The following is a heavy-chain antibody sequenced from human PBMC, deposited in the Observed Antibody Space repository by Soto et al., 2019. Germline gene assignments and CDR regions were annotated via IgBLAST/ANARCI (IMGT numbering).Heavy chain of an antibody. Sequence: SETLSLSCTVSGGSISSSSYYWGWIRQPPGKGLEWIGSIYYSGSTYYNPSLKSRVTISVDTSKNQFSLKLSSVTAADTAVYYCATTGSSRPSSDYWGQGTLVTVSS. J-gene: IGHJ4*02. CDR3: ATTGSSRPSSDY. CDR2: IYYSGST. D-gene: IGHD6-13*01. V-gene: IGHV4-39*01. CDR1: GGSISSSSYY.